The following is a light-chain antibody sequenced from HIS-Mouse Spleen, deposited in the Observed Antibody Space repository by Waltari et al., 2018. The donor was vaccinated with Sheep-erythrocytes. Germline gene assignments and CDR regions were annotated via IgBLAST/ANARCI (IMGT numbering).Light chain of an antibody. CDR1: SSDVGGYNY. V-gene: IGLV2-14*03. Sequence: QSALTQPASVSGSPGQSITISCTGTSSDVGGYNYVSWYQQHPGKAPKLMIYDVINRPAGVSHRFSGSKSGNTASLTISGLQAEDEADYYCSSYTSSSTWVFGGGTKLTVL. J-gene: IGLJ3*02. CDR2: DVI. CDR3: SSYTSSSTWV.